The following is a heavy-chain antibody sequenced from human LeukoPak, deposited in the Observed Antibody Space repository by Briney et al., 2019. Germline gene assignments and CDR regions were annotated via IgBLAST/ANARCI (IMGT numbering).Heavy chain of an antibody. V-gene: IGHV1-69*05. J-gene: IGHJ5*02. CDR1: GGTFSSYA. Sequence: SVKVSCKASGGTFSSYAISWVRLAPGQGREWMGGIIPIFGTANYAQKFQGRVTITTDESTSTAYMELSSLRSEDTAVYYCARDLIPLGGVVGGWWFDPWGQGTLVTVSS. D-gene: IGHD2-15*01. CDR3: ARDLIPLGGVVGGWWFDP. CDR2: IIPIFGTA.